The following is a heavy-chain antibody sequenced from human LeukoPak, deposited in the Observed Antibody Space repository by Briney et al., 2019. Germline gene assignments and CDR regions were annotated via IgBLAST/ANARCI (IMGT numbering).Heavy chain of an antibody. Sequence: GGPLRLSCAPSGFTFSSYWMHWVRQSPGKGLMWVSRIDYDGINTNYADSVKGRSTISRDNDKNTLYLQMNSLRAEDTAVYYCARGRTGTLDYWGQGTLVTVSS. V-gene: IGHV3-74*01. D-gene: IGHD1/OR15-1a*01. CDR1: GFTFSSYW. CDR3: ARGRTGTLDY. CDR2: IDYDGINT. J-gene: IGHJ4*02.